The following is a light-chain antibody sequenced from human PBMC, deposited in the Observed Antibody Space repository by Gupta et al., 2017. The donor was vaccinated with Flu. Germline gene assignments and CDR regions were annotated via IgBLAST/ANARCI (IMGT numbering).Light chain of an antibody. CDR1: QSLVYSDGNIY. CDR3: RQGKHWPLT. J-gene: IGKJ5*01. V-gene: IGKV2-30*01. Sequence: DVVMTQSPLSLPVTLGQPASISCRSSQSLVYSDGNIYLNWFQQRPGQSTRRLIYKVSNRDSGVPDRFSGSGSGTDFTLKISRVEAEDVGVYYCRQGKHWPLTFGQGTRLEIK. CDR2: KVS.